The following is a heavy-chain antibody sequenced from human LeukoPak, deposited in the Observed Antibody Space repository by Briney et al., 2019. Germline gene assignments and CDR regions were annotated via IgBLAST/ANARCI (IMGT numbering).Heavy chain of an antibody. J-gene: IGHJ5*02. Sequence: GGSLRLSCAASGFTFSSYAMSWVRQAPGKGLEWVGRIKSKTDGGTTDYAAPVKGRFTISRDDSKNTLYLQMNSLKTEDTAVYYCTTDPDGTTGTGSDPWGQGTLVTVSS. CDR2: IKSKTDGGTT. CDR3: TTDPDGTTGTGSDP. V-gene: IGHV3-15*01. D-gene: IGHD1-1*01. CDR1: GFTFSSYA.